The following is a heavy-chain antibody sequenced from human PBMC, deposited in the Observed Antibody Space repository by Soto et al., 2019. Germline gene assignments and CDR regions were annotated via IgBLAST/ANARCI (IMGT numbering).Heavy chain of an antibody. CDR2: IIPIFGTA. CDR3: ASGRSYYYYYYGMDV. Sequence: VASVKVSCKASGGTFSSYAISWVRQAPGQGLEWMGGIIPIFGTANYAQKFQGRVTITADKSTSTAYMELSSLRSEDTAVYYCASGRSYYYYYYGMDVWGQGTTVTVSS. V-gene: IGHV1-69*06. CDR1: GGTFSSYA. J-gene: IGHJ6*02.